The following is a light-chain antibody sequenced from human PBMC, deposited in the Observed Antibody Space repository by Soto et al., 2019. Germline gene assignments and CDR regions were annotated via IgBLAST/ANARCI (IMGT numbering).Light chain of an antibody. CDR3: GTWDGSLSAWV. CDR1: SSNIGNNS. J-gene: IGLJ3*02. Sequence: QSALTQPPSVSAAPGQKVTISCSGSSSNIGNNSVSWYQQLPGTAPKLLIYANNKRPSGIPDRFSGSKSGTSATLGITGLQSGDEADYYCGTWDGSLSAWVFGGGTKLTVL. V-gene: IGLV1-51*01. CDR2: ANN.